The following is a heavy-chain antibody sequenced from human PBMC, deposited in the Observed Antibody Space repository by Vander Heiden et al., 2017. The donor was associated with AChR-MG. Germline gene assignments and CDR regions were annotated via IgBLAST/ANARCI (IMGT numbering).Heavy chain of an antibody. CDR3: AAGQGGYGDYELDY. CDR2: INPNSGGT. Sequence: QVQLVQSGAEVKQPWASVQVSCKASGYPFPGYYMHWVRQAPGQGLEWMGWINPNSGGTNYAQKFQGRVTMTRDTSISTAYMELSRLRSDDTAVYYCAAGQGGYGDYELDYWGQGTLVTVSS. D-gene: IGHD4-17*01. CDR1: GYPFPGYY. V-gene: IGHV1-2*02. J-gene: IGHJ4*02.